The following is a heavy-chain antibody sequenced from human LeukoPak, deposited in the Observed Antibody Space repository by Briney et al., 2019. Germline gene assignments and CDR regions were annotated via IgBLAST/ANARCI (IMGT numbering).Heavy chain of an antibody. CDR1: GFTFSSYG. Sequence: GGSLRLSCAASGFTFSSYGMHWVRQAPGKGLEWVAVISYDGSNKYYADSVKGRFTISRDNSKNTLYLQMDSLRAEDTAVYYCAKVGSGYYYVDYWGQGTLVTVSS. CDR3: AKVGSGYYYVDY. V-gene: IGHV3-30*18. J-gene: IGHJ4*02. CDR2: ISYDGSNK. D-gene: IGHD3-22*01.